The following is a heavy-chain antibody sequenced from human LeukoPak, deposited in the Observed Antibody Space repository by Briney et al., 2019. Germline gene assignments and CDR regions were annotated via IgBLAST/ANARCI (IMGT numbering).Heavy chain of an antibody. V-gene: IGHV5-51*01. CDR3: ARQDCGGDCYSPDFDY. CDR1: GYSFTSYW. CDR2: IYPGDSDT. D-gene: IGHD2-21*02. Sequence: GESLKISCKGSGYSFTSYWIGWVRQMPGKGLEWMGIIYPGDSDTRYSPSFQGQATISADKSISTAYLQWSSLKASDTAMYYCARQDCGGDCYSPDFDYWGQGTLVTVSS. J-gene: IGHJ4*02.